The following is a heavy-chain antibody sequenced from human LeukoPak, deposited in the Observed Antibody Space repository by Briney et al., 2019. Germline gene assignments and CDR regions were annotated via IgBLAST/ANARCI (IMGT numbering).Heavy chain of an antibody. CDR1: GFTFXSYA. CDR3: ARGGSGSHDY. Sequence: XAXXGFTFXSYAMHWVRQAPGKGLEWVAVISYDGSNKYYADSVKGRFTISRDNAKNSLYLQMNSLRAEDTAVYYCARGGSGSHDYWGQGTLVTVSS. CDR2: ISYDGSNK. D-gene: IGHD1-26*01. V-gene: IGHV3-30*04. J-gene: IGHJ4*02.